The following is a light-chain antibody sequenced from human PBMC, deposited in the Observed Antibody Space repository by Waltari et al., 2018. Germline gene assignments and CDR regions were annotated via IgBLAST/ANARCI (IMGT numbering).Light chain of an antibody. CDR1: GSNIQTSY. J-gene: IGLJ2*01. V-gene: IGLV1-47*01. CDR3: ATWDDSRSF. Sequence: QSVLTQPPSASGPPGQRLTISCSGRGSNIQTSYIYWYQKLAGWAPKLLIFENDQRPSGVPDRFSASKSGTSASLAINGLRSEDEALYYCATWDDSRSFFGGGTKLTVL. CDR2: END.